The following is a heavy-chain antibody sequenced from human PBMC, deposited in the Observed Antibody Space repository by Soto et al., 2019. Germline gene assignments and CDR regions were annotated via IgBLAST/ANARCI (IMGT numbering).Heavy chain of an antibody. CDR3: ARVVVAGTGDQYFQH. CDR1: GGTCSSYT. Sequence: QVQLVQSGAAVKKPGSSVKVSCKASGGTCSSYTISWVRQAPGQGLEWMGRIIPIRGIANYAQKFQGRVTLTADNSTSTAYMELSRLRSEDTAVYYCARVVVAGTGDQYFQHWGQGTLVTVSS. CDR2: IIPIRGIA. V-gene: IGHV1-69*02. J-gene: IGHJ1*01. D-gene: IGHD6-19*01.